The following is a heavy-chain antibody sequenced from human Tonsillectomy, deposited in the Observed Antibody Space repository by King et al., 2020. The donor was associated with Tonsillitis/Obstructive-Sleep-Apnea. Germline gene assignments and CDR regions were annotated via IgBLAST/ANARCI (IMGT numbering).Heavy chain of an antibody. CDR1: GFSLGTSGVG. CDR3: AHLGYCSGGSCYSFDY. V-gene: IGHV2-5*02. D-gene: IGHD2-15*01. CDR2: IYWDDDK. Sequence: ITLKESGPTLVKPTQTLTLTCTFSGFSLGTSGVGVGWIRQPPGKALEWLALIYWDDDKRYSPSLKSRLTITKDTSKNQVVLTMTNMDPVDTATNYCAHLGYCSGGSCYSFDYWGQGTLVTVSS. J-gene: IGHJ4*02.